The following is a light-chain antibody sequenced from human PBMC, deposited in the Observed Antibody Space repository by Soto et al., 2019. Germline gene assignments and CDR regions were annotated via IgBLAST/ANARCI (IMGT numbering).Light chain of an antibody. V-gene: IGKV1-39*01. CDR3: QQSYSAQYT. CDR1: QSISSY. CDR2: AAS. Sequence: IQLTESACSLSASVGDRVTITCRASQSISSYLNWYQQKPGKAPKLLIYAASNLQSGATSRISGSGSGTEFTLTISSLQPEDFATYFCQQSYSAQYTFGQGTKVDNK. J-gene: IGKJ2*01.